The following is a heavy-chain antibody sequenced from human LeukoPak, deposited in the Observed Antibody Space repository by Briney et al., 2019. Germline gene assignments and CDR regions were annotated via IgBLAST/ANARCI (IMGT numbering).Heavy chain of an antibody. CDR3: AKDYMWLGDSSGYYPFDY. CDR1: GFTFSIYS. Sequence: GGSLRLSCAASGFTFSIYSINWVRQAPGKGLEWVSFITGNSNYIYYADSVKGRFTISRDNSKNTLYLQMNSLRAEDTAVYYCAKDYMWLGDSSGYYPFDYWGQGTLVTVSS. V-gene: IGHV3-21*01. J-gene: IGHJ4*02. D-gene: IGHD3-22*01. CDR2: ITGNSNYI.